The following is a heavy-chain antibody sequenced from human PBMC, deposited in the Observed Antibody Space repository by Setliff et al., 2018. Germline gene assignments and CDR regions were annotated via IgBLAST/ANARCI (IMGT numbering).Heavy chain of an antibody. V-gene: IGHV3-23*01. Sequence: GGVLRLSCAASGFTLRSYWMSWVRQAPGKGLEWVSIISGSAGSIHLADSVKGRFTISRDNSKHTLFLQMSSLRAADTAVYYCVKGTNVVMVYTGFDHWGQGTLVTVS. CDR1: GFTLRSYW. CDR3: VKGTNVVMVYTGFDH. J-gene: IGHJ4*01. D-gene: IGHD2-8*01. CDR2: ISGSAGSI.